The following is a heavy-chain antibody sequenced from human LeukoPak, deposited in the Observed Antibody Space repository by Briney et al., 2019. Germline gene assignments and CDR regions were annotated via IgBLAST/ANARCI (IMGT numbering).Heavy chain of an antibody. CDR1: GYTFTSYG. J-gene: IGHJ5*02. CDR2: ISAYNGNT. V-gene: IGHV1-18*01. Sequence: GASVKVSCKASGYTFTSYGISWVRQAPGQGLEWMGWISAYNGNTNYAQKLQGRVTMTTDTSTSTAYMELRSLRSDDTAVYYCARAFRKPSDCDFWSGYYNGNWFDPWGQGTLVTVSS. D-gene: IGHD3-3*01. CDR3: ARAFRKPSDCDFWSGYYNGNWFDP.